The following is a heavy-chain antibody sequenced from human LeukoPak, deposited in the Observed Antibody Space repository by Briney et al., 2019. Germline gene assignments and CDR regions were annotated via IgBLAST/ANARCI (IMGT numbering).Heavy chain of an antibody. J-gene: IGHJ4*02. CDR2: ISSSGSYI. D-gene: IGHD6-13*01. CDR3: ARDLSSTWYFFAY. Sequence: NPGESLRLSCAASGFPFSSYSMNWVRQAPGKGLEWVSSISSSGSYIYYADSVKGRFTISRDNAKNSLYLQMNSLRAEDMAVYYCARDLSSTWYFFAYWGQGTLVTVSS. CDR1: GFPFSSYS. V-gene: IGHV3-21*01.